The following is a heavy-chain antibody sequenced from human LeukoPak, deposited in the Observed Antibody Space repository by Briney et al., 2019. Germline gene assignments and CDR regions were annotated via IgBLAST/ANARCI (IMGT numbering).Heavy chain of an antibody. CDR3: AKDLKEERQWLFEYFDY. D-gene: IGHD6-19*01. Sequence: GGSLRLSCAASGFTFSSYGMHWVRQAPGKGLEWVAVISYDGSNKYYADSVKGRFTISRDNSKNTLYLQMNSLRAEDTAVYYCAKDLKEERQWLFEYFDYWGQGTLVTVSS. CDR2: ISYDGSNK. V-gene: IGHV3-30*18. J-gene: IGHJ4*02. CDR1: GFTFSSYG.